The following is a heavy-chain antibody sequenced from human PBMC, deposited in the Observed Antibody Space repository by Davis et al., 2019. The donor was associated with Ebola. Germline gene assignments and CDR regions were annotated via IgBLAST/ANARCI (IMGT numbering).Heavy chain of an antibody. J-gene: IGHJ6*02. CDR1: GFTFSGSA. CDR2: IWYDGSNK. D-gene: IGHD3-10*01. CDR3: AREFVWFREYYGMDV. V-gene: IGHV3-33*08. Sequence: GESLKISCAASGFTFSGSAMHWVRQAPDKGLEWVAVIWYDGSNKYYADSVKGRFTISRDNSKNTLYLQMNSLRAEDTAVYYCAREFVWFREYYGMDVWGQGTTVTVSS.